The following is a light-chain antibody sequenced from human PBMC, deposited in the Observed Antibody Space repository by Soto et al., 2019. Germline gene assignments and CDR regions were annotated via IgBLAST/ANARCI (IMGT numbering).Light chain of an antibody. CDR2: AAS. V-gene: IGKV1-39*01. J-gene: IGKJ5*01. Sequence: DIQTTQSPSSLSASVGDRVTITCRASQSMSSYLNWYQQKPGKAPKLLIYAASSLQSGVPSRFSGSGSGTDFTLTISSLQPEDFATDYCQQSYSTKITFGQGTRLEIK. CDR1: QSMSSY. CDR3: QQSYSTKIT.